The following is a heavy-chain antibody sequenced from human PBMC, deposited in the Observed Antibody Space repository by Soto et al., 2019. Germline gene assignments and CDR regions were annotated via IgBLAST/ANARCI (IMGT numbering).Heavy chain of an antibody. J-gene: IGHJ4*02. CDR2: INAGNGGT. V-gene: IGHV1-3*01. Sequence: ASVKVSCKSSGYTFTTYTMHWVRQAPGQRLEWMGWINAGNGGTKYSQKFQGRVTMTRDTSARTAYMELSSLRSEDTAVYYCARSFCSSTNCYRPFDYWGPGTLVTVSS. CDR1: GYTFTTYT. D-gene: IGHD2-2*01. CDR3: ARSFCSSTNCYRPFDY.